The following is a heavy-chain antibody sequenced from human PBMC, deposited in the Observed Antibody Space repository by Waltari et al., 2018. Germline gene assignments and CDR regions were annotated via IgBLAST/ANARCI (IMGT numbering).Heavy chain of an antibody. CDR3: ARDRITIFGVVIIVPYFDY. J-gene: IGHJ4*02. CDR2: IIPIFGTA. Sequence: QVQLVQSGAEVKKPGSSVKVSCKASGGTFSSYAISWVRQAPGQGLEWMGRIIPIFGTANYAQKFQGRVTITADKSTSTAYMELSSLRSEDTAVYYCARDRITIFGVVIIVPYFDYWGQGTLVTVSS. V-gene: IGHV1-69*13. CDR1: GGTFSSYA. D-gene: IGHD3-3*01.